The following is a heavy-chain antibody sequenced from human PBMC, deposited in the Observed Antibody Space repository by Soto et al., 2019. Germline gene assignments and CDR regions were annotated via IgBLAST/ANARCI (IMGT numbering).Heavy chain of an antibody. CDR3: AREASAVVSLDY. CDR1: GYIFTAYS. CDR2: INPNSGDT. Sequence: ASVKVSCKASGYIFTAYSMHWVRQAPGQGLEWLGWINPNSGDTIYAQKFQDRVTMTCDTSVRTAYLELSSLRSDDKALYYCAREASAVVSLDYWGQGTLVTVSS. V-gene: IGHV1-2*02. J-gene: IGHJ4*02. D-gene: IGHD2-15*01.